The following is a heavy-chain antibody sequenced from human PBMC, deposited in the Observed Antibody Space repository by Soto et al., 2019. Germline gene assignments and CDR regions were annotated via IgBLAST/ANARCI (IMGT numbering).Heavy chain of an antibody. V-gene: IGHV5-51*01. CDR1: GYSFTSYG. CDR2: IYPANSDT. CDR3: ARLADCSSTSCYAVGYYYYYMDV. J-gene: IGHJ6*03. D-gene: IGHD2-2*01. Sequence: GESLKTSCKGSGYSFTSYGIGWVRQMPGKGLERMGIIYPANSDTRYSPSFQGQVTISADKPISTAYLQWSSLKASDTAMYYCARLADCSSTSCYAVGYYYYYMDVWGKGTTVTVSS.